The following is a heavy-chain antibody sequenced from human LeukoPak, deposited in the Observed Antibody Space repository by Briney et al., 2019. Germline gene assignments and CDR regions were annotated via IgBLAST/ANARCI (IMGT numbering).Heavy chain of an antibody. CDR2: ISWNSGSI. D-gene: IGHD3-22*01. CDR3: AKDMSYDSSGGFDY. Sequence: GRSLRLSCAASGFTFDDYAMHWVRQAPGKGLEWVSGISWNSGSIGYADSVKGRFTISRDNAKNSLYLQMNSLRAEDTALYYCAKDMSYDSSGGFDYWGQGTLVTVSS. CDR1: GFTFDDYA. J-gene: IGHJ4*02. V-gene: IGHV3-9*01.